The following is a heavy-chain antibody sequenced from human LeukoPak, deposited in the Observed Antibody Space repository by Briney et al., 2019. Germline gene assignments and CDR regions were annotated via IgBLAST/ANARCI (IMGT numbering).Heavy chain of an antibody. CDR1: GGSISSGGYS. J-gene: IGHJ5*02. D-gene: IGHD3-3*01. Sequence: SETLSLTCAVSGGSISSGGYSWSWIRQPPGKGLEWIGYIYHSGSTYYNPSLKSRVTISVDRSKNQFSLKLSSVTAADTAVYYCARGRSWITIFGVVTLYNWFDPWGQGTLVTVSS. CDR3: ARGRSWITIFGVVTLYNWFDP. CDR2: IYHSGST. V-gene: IGHV4-30-2*01.